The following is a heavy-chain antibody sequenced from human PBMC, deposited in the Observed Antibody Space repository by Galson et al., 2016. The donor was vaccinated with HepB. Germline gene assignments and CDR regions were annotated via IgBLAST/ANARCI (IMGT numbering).Heavy chain of an antibody. V-gene: IGHV6-1*01. CDR3: ARVNLLGRGMNV. J-gene: IGHJ6*02. CDR2: TYYRSGWYR. CDR1: GDSVSSNTAG. Sequence: CAISGDSVSSNTAGWNWLRQSPSRGLGWLGRTYYRSGWYRDYASSVRGRLIINPDTSKSQFSLQLNSVTLDDTAVYYCARVNLLGRGMNVWGQGTTVTVSS.